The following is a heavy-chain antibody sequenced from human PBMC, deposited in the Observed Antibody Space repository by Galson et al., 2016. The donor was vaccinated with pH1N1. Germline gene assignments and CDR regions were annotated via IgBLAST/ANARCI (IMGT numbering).Heavy chain of an antibody. J-gene: IGHJ2*01. D-gene: IGHD3-16*01. CDR1: GFTFTNYA. Sequence: SLRLSCAASGFTFTNYAIHWVRQAPGKGLEWVSFISVSSLSTYYADSVKGRFTISRDTSKNTVYLQMNSLRAEDTAVYYCAKGHKQSAVELGNFDLWGRGTLVTVSS. CDR2: ISVSSLST. CDR3: AKGHKQSAVELGNFDL. V-gene: IGHV3-23*01.